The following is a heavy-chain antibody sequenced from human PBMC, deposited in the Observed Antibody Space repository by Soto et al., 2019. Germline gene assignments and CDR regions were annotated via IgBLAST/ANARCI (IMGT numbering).Heavy chain of an antibody. D-gene: IGHD3-22*01. Sequence: ASVKVSCKASGYTFTGYYMHWVRQAPGQGLEWMGWINPNSGGTNYAQKFQGWVTMTRDTSISTAYMELSRLRSDDTAVYYCAGGDHRTYYYDGSGYYRSLYYYYGMDVWGQGTTVTVSS. V-gene: IGHV1-2*04. CDR3: AGGDHRTYYYDGSGYYRSLYYYYGMDV. CDR1: GYTFTGYY. CDR2: INPNSGGT. J-gene: IGHJ6*02.